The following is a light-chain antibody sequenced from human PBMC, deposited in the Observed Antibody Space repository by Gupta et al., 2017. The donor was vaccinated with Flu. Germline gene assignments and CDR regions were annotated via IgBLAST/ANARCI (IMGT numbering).Light chain of an antibody. Sequence: NVFTQSPATLSCSPGERVTLSCGASQRVRSSYLARYQQRTGLAPRLLIYDASRRATGIPDRFSGSGSGTEFTLTISRREPEDFAVYYCHQYCSTPRTFGQGTXVEIK. V-gene: IGKV3D-20*01. CDR1: QRVRSSY. CDR2: DAS. CDR3: HQYCSTPRT. J-gene: IGKJ1*01.